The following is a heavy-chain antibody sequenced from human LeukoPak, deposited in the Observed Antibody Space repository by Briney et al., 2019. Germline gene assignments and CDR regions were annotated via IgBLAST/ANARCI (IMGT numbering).Heavy chain of an antibody. J-gene: IGHJ4*02. V-gene: IGHV1-46*01. CDR1: GYTFTSNY. CDR3: ARDQEGFDY. CDR2: IFPRDGST. Sequence: ASVKVSCKASGYTFTSNYIHWVRQAPGQGLEWMGVIFPRDGSTSYAQKFQGRVTVTRDTSTSTVHMELSGLRSEDTAVYYCARDQEGFDYWGQGTLVTVSS.